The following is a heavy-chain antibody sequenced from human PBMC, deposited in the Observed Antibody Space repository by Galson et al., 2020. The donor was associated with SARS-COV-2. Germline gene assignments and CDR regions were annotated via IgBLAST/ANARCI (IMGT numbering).Heavy chain of an antibody. V-gene: IGHV3-9*01. CDR1: GFTFDDYA. J-gene: IGHJ1*01. CDR2: ISWNSGSI. D-gene: IGHD3-22*01. CDR3: AKEETYYYDSSGSKGYFQH. Sequence: GGSLRLSCAASGFTFDDYAMHWVRQAPGKGLEWVSGISWNSGSIGYADSVKGRFTISRDNAKNSLYLQMNSLRAEDTALYYCAKEETYYYDSSGSKGYFQHWGQGTLVTVSS.